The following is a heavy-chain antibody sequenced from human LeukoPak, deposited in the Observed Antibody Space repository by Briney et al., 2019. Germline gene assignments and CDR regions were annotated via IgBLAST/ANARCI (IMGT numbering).Heavy chain of an antibody. V-gene: IGHV3-48*01. CDR1: GFTFSSYS. J-gene: IGHJ4*02. Sequence: GGSLRLSCAASGFTFSSYSMNWVRQAPGKGLEWVSYISSLSGTIYYADSVKGRFTISRDNAKSSLYLQMNSLRAEDTALYYCAKGVYSGSYYRRDYFDYWGQGTLVTVSS. CDR2: ISSLSGTI. CDR3: AKGVYSGSYYRRDYFDY. D-gene: IGHD3-10*01.